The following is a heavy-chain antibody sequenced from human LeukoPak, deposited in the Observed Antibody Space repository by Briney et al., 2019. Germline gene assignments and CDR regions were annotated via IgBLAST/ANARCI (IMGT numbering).Heavy chain of an antibody. J-gene: IGHJ4*02. CDR1: GYSFTSYD. CDR3: ARRVAAGGTCMGY. Sequence: ASVKVSCKASGYSFTSYDINWVRQATGQGLEWMGWMNPNSGNTCSAQKFQGRVTMTRNTSISTAYMELSNLRAEDTAVYYCARRVAAGGTCMGYWGQGTLVTVSS. D-gene: IGHD6-13*01. CDR2: MNPNSGNT. V-gene: IGHV1-8*01.